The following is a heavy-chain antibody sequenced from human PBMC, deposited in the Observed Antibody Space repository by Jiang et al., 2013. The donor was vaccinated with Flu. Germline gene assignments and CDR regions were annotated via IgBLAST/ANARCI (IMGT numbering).Heavy chain of an antibody. Sequence: GLVKPSETLSLICTVSGGSMNNYYWTWMRQPPGKGLEWIGYISYSGSTKYNPSLKSRVTISIDTSKNHFSLKLSSVTAADTAIYYCVRYCGGGRCPDYWGQGSLVTVSS. V-gene: IGHV4-59*13. J-gene: IGHJ4*02. CDR3: VRYCGGGRCPDY. CDR1: GGSMNNYY. D-gene: IGHD2-15*01. CDR2: ISYSGST.